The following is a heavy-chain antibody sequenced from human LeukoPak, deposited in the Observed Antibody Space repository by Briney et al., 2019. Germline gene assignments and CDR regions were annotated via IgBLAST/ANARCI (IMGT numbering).Heavy chain of an antibody. D-gene: IGHD6-13*01. Sequence: GGSLRLSCAASGFTFSSHWMSWVRQAPGEGLEWVANIKQDGSERYYVDSVKGRFTISRDNAKNSQYLQMNSLRAEDTAVYYCARTAGTFDYWGQGTLVTVSS. V-gene: IGHV3-7*03. CDR3: ARTAGTFDY. CDR2: IKQDGSER. J-gene: IGHJ4*02. CDR1: GFTFSSHW.